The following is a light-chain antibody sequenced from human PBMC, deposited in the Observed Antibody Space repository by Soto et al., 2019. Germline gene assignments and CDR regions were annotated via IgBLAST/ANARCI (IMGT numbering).Light chain of an antibody. CDR2: EVS. CDR3: TSYTSTIPYV. Sequence: QSALTQPASVSGSPGQSITISCTGSSNDVGGYNYVSWYQQHPGQAPKLIIYEVSERPSGVSPRFSGSKSGNTASLTISGLQVEDEADYFCTSYTSTIPYVFGSGTKVTVL. V-gene: IGLV2-14*01. CDR1: SNDVGGYNY. J-gene: IGLJ1*01.